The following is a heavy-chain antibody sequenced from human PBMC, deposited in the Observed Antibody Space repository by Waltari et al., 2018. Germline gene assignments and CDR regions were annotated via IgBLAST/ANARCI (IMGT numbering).Heavy chain of an antibody. D-gene: IGHD3-3*01. V-gene: IGHV4-39*01. CDR2: IYYSGST. J-gene: IGHJ4*02. Sequence: QLQLQESGPGLVKPSETLSLTCTVSGGSISSSSYSWRWIRQPPGQGLEWIGSIYYSGSTYYNPSLKSRVTISVDTSKNQFSLKLSSVTAADTAVYYCARQRYNFWSGYYISTFDYWGQGTLVTVSS. CDR3: ARQRYNFWSGYYISTFDY. CDR1: GGSISSSSYS.